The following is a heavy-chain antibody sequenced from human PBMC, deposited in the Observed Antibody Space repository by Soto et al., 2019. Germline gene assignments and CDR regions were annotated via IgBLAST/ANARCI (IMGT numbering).Heavy chain of an antibody. Sequence: GGSLRLSCAASGFTFSSYAMSWVRQAPGKGLEWVSAISGSGGSTYYADSVKGRFTISRDNSKNTLYLQMNSLRAEDTAVYYCAKHVVVPAAMPRDAFDIWGQGTMVTVSS. V-gene: IGHV3-23*01. J-gene: IGHJ3*02. CDR2: ISGSGGST. D-gene: IGHD2-2*01. CDR1: GFTFSSYA. CDR3: AKHVVVPAAMPRDAFDI.